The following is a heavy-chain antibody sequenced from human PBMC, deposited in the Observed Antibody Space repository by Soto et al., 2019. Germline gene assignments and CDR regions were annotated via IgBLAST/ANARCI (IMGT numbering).Heavy chain of an antibody. CDR1: GYTFXSXG. CDR3: ARDYCSGGSCPDF. D-gene: IGHD2-15*01. Sequence: ASVKVSCKASGYTFXSXGXXXXXXAPGQGLEWMGWYSADNGNTSYAHKLQGRVTMTTDTSTSTAYMELRSLRSDDTAVYYCARDYCSGGSCPDFWGQGTLVTVSS. V-gene: IGHV1-18*01. J-gene: IGHJ4*02. CDR2: YSADNGNT.